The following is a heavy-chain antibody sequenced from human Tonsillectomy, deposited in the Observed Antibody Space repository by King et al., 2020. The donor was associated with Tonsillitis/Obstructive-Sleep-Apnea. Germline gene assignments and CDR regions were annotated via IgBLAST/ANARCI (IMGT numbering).Heavy chain of an antibody. J-gene: IGHJ6*03. CDR2: INPSGGST. CDR3: ARDFCSGGSCHLNYCYYYMDV. CDR1: GYTFTSYY. Sequence: VQLVESGAEVKKPGASVKVSCKASGYTFTSYYMHWVRQAPGQGLEWMGIINPSGGSTSYAQKFQGRVTMTRDTSTSTVYMELSSLRSEDTAVYYCARDFCSGGSCHLNYCYYYMDVWGKGTTVTVSS. V-gene: IGHV1-46*01. D-gene: IGHD2-15*01.